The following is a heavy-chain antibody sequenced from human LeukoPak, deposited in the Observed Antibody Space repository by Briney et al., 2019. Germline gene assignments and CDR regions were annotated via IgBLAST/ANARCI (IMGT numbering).Heavy chain of an antibody. D-gene: IGHD3-10*01. CDR1: GFSPSTSGMR. V-gene: IGHV2-70*04. CDR2: IDWDDDK. J-gene: IGHJ5*02. CDR3: ARTNRGSGSINWFDP. Sequence: KVSGPTLVNPTQTLTLTCTFSGFSPSTSGMRVSCIRQPPGKALEWLARIDWDDDKFYSTSLKTRLTISKDTSKNQVVLTMTNMDPVDTATYYCARTNRGSGSINWFDPWGQGTLVTVSS.